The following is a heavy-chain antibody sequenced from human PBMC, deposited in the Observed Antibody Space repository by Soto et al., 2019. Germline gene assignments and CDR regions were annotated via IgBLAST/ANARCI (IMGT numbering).Heavy chain of an antibody. J-gene: IGHJ6*02. CDR1: GYTFTGYY. CDR3: ARDLNRFRGVSKPPPSEYYYYGMDV. D-gene: IGHD3-10*01. CDR2: INPNSGGT. Sequence: ASVKVSCKASGYTFTGYYMHWVRQAPGQGLEWMGWINPNSGGTNYAQKFQGWVTMTRDTSISTAYMELSRLRSDDTAVYYCARDLNRFRGVSKPPPSEYYYYGMDVWGQGTTVTVSS. V-gene: IGHV1-2*04.